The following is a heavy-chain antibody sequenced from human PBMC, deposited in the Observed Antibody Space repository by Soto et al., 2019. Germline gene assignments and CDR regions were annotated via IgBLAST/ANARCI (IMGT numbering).Heavy chain of an antibody. CDR2: TYYRSKWYN. Sequence: SQTLSLTCAISGDSVSSNSAAWNLIRQSPSRGLEWLGRTYYRSKWYNDYAVSVKSRITINPDTSKNQFSLQLNSVTPEDSAVYYCTRDLSTPPGSTPGFYGMDVWGQGTTVTVYS. CDR1: GDSVSSNSAA. D-gene: IGHD2-15*01. V-gene: IGHV6-1*01. J-gene: IGHJ6*02. CDR3: TRDLSTPPGSTPGFYGMDV.